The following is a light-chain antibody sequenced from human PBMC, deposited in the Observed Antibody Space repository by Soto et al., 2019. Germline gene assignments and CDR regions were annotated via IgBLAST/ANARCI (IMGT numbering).Light chain of an antibody. J-gene: IGKJ1*01. V-gene: IGKV3-15*01. Sequence: EILLTQSPVTLSLSTGERATLSCRASQSVSSSYLAWYQQKPGQAPRLLIYGASTRATGIPARFSGSGSGTEFTLTISSLQSEDFAVYYCQQYNNWPPWTFGQGTKVDI. CDR1: QSVSSSY. CDR3: QQYNNWPPWT. CDR2: GAS.